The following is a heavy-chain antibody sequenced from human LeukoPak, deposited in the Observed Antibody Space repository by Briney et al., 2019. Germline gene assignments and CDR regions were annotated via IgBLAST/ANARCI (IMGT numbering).Heavy chain of an antibody. V-gene: IGHV4-59*11. CDR2: IYYSGST. D-gene: IGHD5-12*01. J-gene: IGHJ4*02. CDR1: GGSISSHY. CDR3: ARGGSGYDIYYCDY. Sequence: KPSETLSLTCTVSGGSISSHYWSWIRQPPGKGLEWIGYIYYSGSTNYNPSLKSRVTISVDTSKNQFSLKLSSVTAADTAVYYCARGGSGYDIYYCDYWGQGTLVTVSS.